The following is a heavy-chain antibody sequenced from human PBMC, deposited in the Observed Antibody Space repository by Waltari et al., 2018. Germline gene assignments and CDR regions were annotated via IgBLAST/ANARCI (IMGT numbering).Heavy chain of an antibody. CDR1: GFTFSSYS. D-gene: IGHD3-10*01. CDR2: ISSSSSYI. V-gene: IGHV3-21*04. J-gene: IGHJ6*02. Sequence: EVQLVESGGGLVKPGGSLRLSCAASGFTFSSYSMNWVRQAPGKGLEWVSSISSSSSYIYYADSVKGRFTISRDNAKNSLYLQMNSLRAEDTAVYYCARIWVQGLSLRYGMDVWGQGTTVTVSS. CDR3: ARIWVQGLSLRYGMDV.